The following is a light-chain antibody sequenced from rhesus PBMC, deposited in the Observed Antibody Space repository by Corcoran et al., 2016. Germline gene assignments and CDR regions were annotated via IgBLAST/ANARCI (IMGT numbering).Light chain of an antibody. J-gene: IGKJ3*01. V-gene: IGKV3-42*01. CDR3: QQDYSWPPFT. CDR1: QSVTSR. CDR2: DAS. Sequence: EIVMTQSPGTLSLSPGERATLSCRASQSVTSRLAWYQQNPGQDPRLLIYDASRRATGIPDRVSGSGSGTEFTLSISSLESEGGGVYYCQQDYSWPPFTFGPGTKLDIK.